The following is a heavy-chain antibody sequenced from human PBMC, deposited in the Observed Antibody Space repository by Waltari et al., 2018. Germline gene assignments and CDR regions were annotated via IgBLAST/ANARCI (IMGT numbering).Heavy chain of an antibody. CDR3: ARDQSGSYGWDY. J-gene: IGHJ4*02. D-gene: IGHD1-26*01. CDR2: IYYSGST. Sequence: QVQLQESGPGLVKPSETLSLTCTVSGGSISSYYWSWIRQPPGKGLEWIGYIYYSGSTNYTPSLKSRVTISVDTSKNQCSLKLSSVTAADTAVYYCARDQSGSYGWDYWGQGTLVTVSS. CDR1: GGSISSYY. V-gene: IGHV4-59*01.